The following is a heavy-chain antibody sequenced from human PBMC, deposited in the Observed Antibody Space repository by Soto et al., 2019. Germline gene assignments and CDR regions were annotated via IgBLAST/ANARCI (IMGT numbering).Heavy chain of an antibody. D-gene: IGHD1-26*01. CDR2: ISTSGSPA. CDR1: GFAFRHND. CDR3: ATGGIYYEA. J-gene: IGHJ5*02. Sequence: GGSLRLSCTVSGFAFRHNDLTWIRQAPGKGLEWLSYISTSGSPAYYADSVKGRFTISTDNAKKSLYLQMDSLRAEDTGVYYCATGGIYYEACGQGTLVTVSP. V-gene: IGHV3-11*01.